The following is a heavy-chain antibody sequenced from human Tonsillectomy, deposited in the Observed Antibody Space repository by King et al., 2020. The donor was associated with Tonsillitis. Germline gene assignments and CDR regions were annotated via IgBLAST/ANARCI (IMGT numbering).Heavy chain of an antibody. D-gene: IGHD3-16*01. CDR3: AKDSDPGGYFDY. J-gene: IGHJ4*02. CDR2: IYSGGSST. V-gene: IGHV3-23*03. Sequence: VQLVESGGGLVQPGGSLRLSCAASGFTFSSYAMSWVRQAPGKGLEWVSVIYSGGSSTYYADSVKGRLTISRDNSKNTLYLQMNSLRAEDTAVYYCAKDSDPGGYFDYWGQGTLVTVSS. CDR1: GFTFSSYA.